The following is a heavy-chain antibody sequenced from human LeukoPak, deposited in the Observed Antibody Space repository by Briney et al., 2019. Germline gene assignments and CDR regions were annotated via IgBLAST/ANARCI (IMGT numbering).Heavy chain of an antibody. D-gene: IGHD5-18*01. CDR1: GFTFSSYW. J-gene: IGHJ6*02. CDR2: INSDGSST. V-gene: IGHV3-74*01. CDR3: ARDLSVDTAMGYYYYYGMDV. Sequence: GGSLRLSCAASGFTFSSYWMHWVRQAPGKGLVWVSRINSDGSSTSYADPVKGRFTISRDNAKNTLYLQMNSLRAEDTAVYYCARDLSVDTAMGYYYYYGMDVWGQGTTVTVSS.